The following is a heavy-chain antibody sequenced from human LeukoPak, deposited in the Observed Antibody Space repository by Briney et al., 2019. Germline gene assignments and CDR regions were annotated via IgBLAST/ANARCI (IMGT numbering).Heavy chain of an antibody. D-gene: IGHD2-15*01. CDR2: IKEDGNMK. J-gene: IGHJ4*02. CDR1: GFMFGTYW. V-gene: IGHV3-7*01. CDR3: ARDETSGYFVY. Sequence: PGGSLRLSCAASGFMFGTYWMSWGRQAPGRGLEWGANIKEDGNMKQYADSVRGRFTISRDNAKSSLYLQMSGLRAEDSAVYYCARDETSGYFVYWGQGTLVTVSS.